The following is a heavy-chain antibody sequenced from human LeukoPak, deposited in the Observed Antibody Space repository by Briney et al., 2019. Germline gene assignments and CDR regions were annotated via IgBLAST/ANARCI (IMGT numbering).Heavy chain of an antibody. Sequence: GGSLRLSCTASGFTFSSYALSWVRQAPGKGLGWVSAISGSGGSTYYADSVKGRFTISRDNSKNTLYLQMNSLRAEDTAVYYCAKNLDGYNSVGSDYWGQGTLVTVSS. CDR2: ISGSGGST. V-gene: IGHV3-23*01. CDR1: GFTFSSYA. D-gene: IGHD5-24*01. J-gene: IGHJ4*02. CDR3: AKNLDGYNSVGSDY.